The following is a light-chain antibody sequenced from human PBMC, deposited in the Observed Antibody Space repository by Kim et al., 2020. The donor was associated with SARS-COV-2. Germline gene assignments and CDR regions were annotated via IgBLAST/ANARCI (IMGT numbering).Light chain of an antibody. CDR2: GAS. CDR3: HQYASSPMYT. V-gene: IGKV3-20*01. CDR1: QSFISEF. J-gene: IGKJ2*01. Sequence: SPGGSSTHSCRDSQSFISEFLALYQQTAGQPPRFLIYGASSRATGIPDCFSGSGAGTAFSLTISSMEPEDFAVYYCHQYASSPMYTFGQGTKLEI.